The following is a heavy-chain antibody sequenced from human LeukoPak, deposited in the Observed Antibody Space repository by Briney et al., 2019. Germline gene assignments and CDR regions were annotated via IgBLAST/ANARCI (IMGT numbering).Heavy chain of an antibody. V-gene: IGHV1-3*01. CDR1: GYTFTSYA. Sequence: ASAKVSCKASGYTFTSYAMHLGRQAAGQRLEWMGWIKAGNGNTKYSQKFQGRGNITRDTSASTAYMEVSSLSSEDRAVYYCARVHSSGWSGVDYWGQGTLVTVSS. CDR3: ARVHSSGWSGVDY. D-gene: IGHD6-19*01. J-gene: IGHJ4*02. CDR2: IKAGNGNT.